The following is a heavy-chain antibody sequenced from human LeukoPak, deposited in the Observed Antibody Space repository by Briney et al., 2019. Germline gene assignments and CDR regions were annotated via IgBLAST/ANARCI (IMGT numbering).Heavy chain of an antibody. CDR1: GGSISSYY. J-gene: IGHJ6*03. CDR3: ARGVWQLDPGAYYYYMDV. Sequence: SETLSLTCTVSGGSISSYYWSWIRQPPGKGLEWIGYIYYSGSTNYNPSLKSRVTISVDTSKNQFSLKLSSVTAADTAVYYCARGVWQLDPGAYYYYMDVWGKGTTVTISS. V-gene: IGHV4-59*01. CDR2: IYYSGST. D-gene: IGHD6-13*01.